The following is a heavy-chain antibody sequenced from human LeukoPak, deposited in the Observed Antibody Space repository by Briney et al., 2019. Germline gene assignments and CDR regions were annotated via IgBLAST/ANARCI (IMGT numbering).Heavy chain of an antibody. V-gene: IGHV3-66*01. J-gene: IGHJ4*02. CDR3: ARDAGSSGWLPFY. CDR1: GFTVSSNY. Sequence: GGSLRLSCAASGFTVSSNYMSWVRQAPGKGLEWVSVIYSGGSTYYADSVKGRFTISRDNSKNTLYLQMNTLRADDTAVYYCARDAGSSGWLPFYWGQGTLVTVSS. CDR2: IYSGGST. D-gene: IGHD6-19*01.